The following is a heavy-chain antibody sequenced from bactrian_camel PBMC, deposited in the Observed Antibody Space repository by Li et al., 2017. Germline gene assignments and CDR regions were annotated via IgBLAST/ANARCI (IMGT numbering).Heavy chain of an antibody. CDR2: IDIDGST. D-gene: IGHD1*01. CDR1: GTGDGSELKC. Sequence: HVQLVESGGGSVQAGGSLSLSCAASGTGDGSELKCRAWFRQAPGQEREHVATIDIDGSTSYLDSVEGRFTISQANAKNTAYLQMNDLKPEDTAMYYCKTDACGVRTWGQGTQVTVS. V-gene: IGHV3S53*01. CDR3: KTDACGVRT. J-gene: IGHJ6*01.